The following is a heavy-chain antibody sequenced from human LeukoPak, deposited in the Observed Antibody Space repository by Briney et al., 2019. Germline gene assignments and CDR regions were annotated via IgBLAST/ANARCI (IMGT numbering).Heavy chain of an antibody. CDR1: GYTFTSYY. J-gene: IGHJ4*02. CDR3: ARDQASRTDCSGGSCYSSSFDY. Sequence: GASVKVSCKASGYTFTSYYMHWVRQAPGQGLEWMGIINPSGGSTSYAQKFQGRVTMTRDTSTSTVYMELSSLRSEDTAVYYCARDQASRTDCSGGSCYSSSFDYWGQGTLVTVSS. D-gene: IGHD2-15*01. CDR2: INPSGGST. V-gene: IGHV1-46*01.